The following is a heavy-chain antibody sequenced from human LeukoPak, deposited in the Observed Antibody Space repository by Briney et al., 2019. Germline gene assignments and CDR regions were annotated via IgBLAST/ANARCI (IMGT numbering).Heavy chain of an antibody. CDR3: ARDRPSRITIFGVVTPGVFDY. J-gene: IGHJ4*02. CDR1: GYTFTGYY. Sequence: GASVKVSCKASGYTFTGYYMHWVRQAPGQGLEWMGWINPNSGGTNYAQKFQGWVTMTRDTSISTAYMELSRLRSDDTAVYYCARDRPSRITIFGVVTPGVFDYWGQGTLVTVPS. CDR2: INPNSGGT. V-gene: IGHV1-2*04. D-gene: IGHD3-3*01.